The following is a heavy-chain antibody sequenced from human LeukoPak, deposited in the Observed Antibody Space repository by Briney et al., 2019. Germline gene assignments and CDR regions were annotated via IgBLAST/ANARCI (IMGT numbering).Heavy chain of an antibody. J-gene: IGHJ4*02. CDR2: MYDSGST. D-gene: IGHD3-10*01. Sequence: SETLSLTCTVSGGSISYYYWNWIRQPPGKGLEWIGYMYDSGSTNYNPPLKSRVTISVDKSKSQFSLKLSSVTAADTAVYYCARHRERDYYGSGTYGSPFDYWGQGTLVTVSS. CDR1: GGSISYYY. CDR3: ARHRERDYYGSGTYGSPFDY. V-gene: IGHV4-59*08.